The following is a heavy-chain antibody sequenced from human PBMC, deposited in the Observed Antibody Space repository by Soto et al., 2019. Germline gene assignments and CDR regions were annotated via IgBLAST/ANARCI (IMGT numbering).Heavy chain of an antibody. CDR2: IHLDGSET. Sequence: GGSLRLSCVGSGFSFSYYWMHWVRQAPGRGLEWVANIHLDGSETYYADSVKGRFTISRDNSKNTLYLQMNSLRAEDTAVYYCARDPSKYCSGGSCFYGMDVWGQGTTVTVSS. J-gene: IGHJ6*02. CDR3: ARDPSKYCSGGSCFYGMDV. D-gene: IGHD2-15*01. CDR1: GFSFSYYW. V-gene: IGHV3-7*01.